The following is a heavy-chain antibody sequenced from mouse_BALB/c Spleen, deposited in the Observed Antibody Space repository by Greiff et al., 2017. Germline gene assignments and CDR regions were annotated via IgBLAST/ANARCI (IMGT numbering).Heavy chain of an antibody. CDR1: GFTFSSYT. V-gene: IGHV5-6-4*01. CDR3: ARGGSDRYAMDY. Sequence: EVQLVESGGGLVKPGGSLKLSCEASGFTFSSYTMSWVRQTPEKGLEWVATISSGGSYTYYPDSVKGRFTISRDNAKNTLYLQMSSLKSEDTALYYCARGGSDRYAMDYWGQGTSVTVSS. CDR2: ISSGGSYT. J-gene: IGHJ4*01. D-gene: IGHD2-14*01.